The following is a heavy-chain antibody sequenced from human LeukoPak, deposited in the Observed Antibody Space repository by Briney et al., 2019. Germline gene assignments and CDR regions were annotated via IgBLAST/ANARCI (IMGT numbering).Heavy chain of an antibody. Sequence: SETLSLTCTVSGGSISSSSYYWGWIRQPPGKGLEWIGSIYYSGSTYYNPSLKSRVTISVDTSKNQFSLKLSSVTAADTAVYYCARQPYYYGSGSYPGGDYYYMDVWGKGTTVTVSS. V-gene: IGHV4-39*07. CDR2: IYYSGST. CDR3: ARQPYYYGSGSYPGGDYYYMDV. CDR1: GGSISSSSYY. D-gene: IGHD3-10*01. J-gene: IGHJ6*03.